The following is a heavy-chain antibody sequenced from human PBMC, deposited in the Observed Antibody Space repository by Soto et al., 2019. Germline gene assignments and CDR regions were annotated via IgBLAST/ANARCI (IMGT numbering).Heavy chain of an antibody. Sequence: PRYSLTISCQGSGYSFASYWIGWVRQMPGKDLEWMGIIYPGDSYTRYSPSFQGQVTISADKSLRTAYLQWTSLKASDTALYYCARTRSFTLGSYYYGMDVWGQGTTVTVSS. J-gene: IGHJ6*02. CDR3: ARTRSFTLGSYYYGMDV. CDR1: GYSFASYW. V-gene: IGHV5-51*01. CDR2: IYPGDSYT. D-gene: IGHD6-6*01.